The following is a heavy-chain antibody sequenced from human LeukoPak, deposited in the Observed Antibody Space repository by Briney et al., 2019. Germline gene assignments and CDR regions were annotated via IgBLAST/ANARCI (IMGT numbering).Heavy chain of an antibody. D-gene: IGHD5-18*01. J-gene: IGHJ4*02. CDR1: GGSISSSSYY. CDR2: IYYSGST. V-gene: IGHV4-39*01. CDR3: ARSGYSYLAGIYC. Sequence: PSETLSLTCTVSGGSISSSSYYWGWIRQPPGKGLEWIGSIYYSGSTYYNPSLKSRVTISVDTSKNQFSLKLSSVTAADTAVYYCARSGYSYLAGIYCWGQGTLVTVSS.